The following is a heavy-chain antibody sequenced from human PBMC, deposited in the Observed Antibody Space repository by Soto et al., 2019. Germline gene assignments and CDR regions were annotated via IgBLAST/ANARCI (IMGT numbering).Heavy chain of an antibody. V-gene: IGHV4-34*01. D-gene: IGHD2-21*02. J-gene: IGHJ5*02. CDR2: INHSGST. CDR1: GGSFSGYY. Sequence: QVQLQQWGAGLLKPSETLSLTCAVYGGSFSGYYWSWIRQPPGKGLEWIGEINHSGSTNYNPSLKCRVTISVDTSKNQFSLKLSSVTAADTAVYYCASIYGGNSKYWFDPWGQGTLVTVSS. CDR3: ASIYGGNSKYWFDP.